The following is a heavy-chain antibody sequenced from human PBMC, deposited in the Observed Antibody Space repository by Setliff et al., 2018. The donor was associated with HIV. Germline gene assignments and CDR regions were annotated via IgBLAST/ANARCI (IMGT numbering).Heavy chain of an antibody. J-gene: IGHJ3*02. CDR1: GYSISSGYY. Sequence: SETLSLTCAVSGYSISSGYYWGWIRQPPGKGLEWIGTIYYSGSTYSNPSLKSRVAISVDTSKNHFSLKLSSVTAADTAVYYCAREVFSGWRIFDIWGHGTMVTVSS. D-gene: IGHD6-19*01. CDR3: AREVFSGWRIFDI. CDR2: IYYSGST. V-gene: IGHV4-38-2*02.